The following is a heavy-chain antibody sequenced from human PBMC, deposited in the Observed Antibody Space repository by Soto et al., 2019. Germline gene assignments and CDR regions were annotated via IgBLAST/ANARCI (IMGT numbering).Heavy chain of an antibody. D-gene: IGHD4-4*01. CDR2: ISAYNGNT. J-gene: IGHJ5*02. Sequence: VASVKVSCKASGYTFTTYGISWVRQAPGQGLEWMGWISAYNGNTNYAQKLQGRVTMTTDTSTSTAYMELRSLRSDDTAVYYCARDALMGPDYKVWFAPWGQGTLVTVSS. V-gene: IGHV1-18*01. CDR1: GYTFTTYG. CDR3: ARDALMGPDYKVWFAP.